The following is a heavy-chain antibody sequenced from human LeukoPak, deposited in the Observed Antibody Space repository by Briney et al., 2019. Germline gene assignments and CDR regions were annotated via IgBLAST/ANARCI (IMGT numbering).Heavy chain of an antibody. Sequence: EASVKVSCKASGYTFTSYGISWVRQAPGQGLEWMGWISAYNGNTNYAQKLQGRVTMTTDTSTSTAYMELRSLRSDDTAVYYCARDLGSDIVLMVGTNPNGAAAGPLVQGGGYWGQGTLVTVSS. V-gene: IGHV1-18*01. CDR2: ISAYNGNT. D-gene: IGHD2-8*01. CDR3: ARDLGSDIVLMVGTNPNGAAAGPLVQGGGY. J-gene: IGHJ4*02. CDR1: GYTFTSYG.